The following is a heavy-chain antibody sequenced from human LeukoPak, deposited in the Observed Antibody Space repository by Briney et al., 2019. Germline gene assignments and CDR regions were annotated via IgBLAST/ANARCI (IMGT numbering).Heavy chain of an antibody. J-gene: IGHJ6*02. V-gene: IGHV4-59*01. Sequence: SETLSLTCTVSGGSISSYYWNWIRQPPGKGLEWIGYIYYSGSTNYNPSLKSRVTISVDTSKNQFSLKLSSVTAADTAVYYCARGIGGSSWYYDYYYYGMDVWGQGTTVTVSS. CDR3: ARGIGGSSWYYDYYYYGMDV. CDR2: IYYSGST. D-gene: IGHD6-13*01. CDR1: GGSISSYY.